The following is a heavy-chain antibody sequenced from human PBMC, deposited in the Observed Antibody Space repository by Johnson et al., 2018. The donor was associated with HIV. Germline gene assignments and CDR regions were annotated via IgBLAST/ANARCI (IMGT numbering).Heavy chain of an antibody. CDR1: GFTFSSYG. J-gene: IGHJ3*02. CDR3: TTEVVGQRGGVFDI. V-gene: IGHV3-23*04. D-gene: IGHD6-25*01. CDR2: ISGSGGST. Sequence: VQLVESGGGVVQPGRSLRLSCAASGFTFSSYGMHWVRQAPGKGLEWVSAISGSGGSTYYADSVKGRFTFSRDASKNTLYVQMTSLKTGDTAVYYCTTEVVGQRGGVFDIWGQGTMVTVSS.